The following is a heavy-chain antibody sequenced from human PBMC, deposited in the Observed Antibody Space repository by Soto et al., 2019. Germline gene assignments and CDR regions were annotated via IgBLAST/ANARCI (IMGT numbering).Heavy chain of an antibody. D-gene: IGHD5-12*01. CDR1: GGSISSGDYY. CDR2: IYYSGST. J-gene: IGHJ4*02. Sequence: SETLSLTCTVSGGSISSGDYYWSWIRQPPGKGLEWIGYIYYSGSTYYNPSLKSRVTISVDTSKNQFSLKLSSVTAADTAVYYCARGFRGYSGYDYEPFDYWGQGTLVTVSS. V-gene: IGHV4-30-4*01. CDR3: ARGFRGYSGYDYEPFDY.